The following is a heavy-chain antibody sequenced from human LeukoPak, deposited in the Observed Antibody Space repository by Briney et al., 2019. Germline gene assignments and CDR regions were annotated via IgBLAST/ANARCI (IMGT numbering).Heavy chain of an antibody. CDR1: GFTFSSYS. CDR3: ARVVTMVRGVPDY. V-gene: IGHV3-21*01. J-gene: IGHJ4*02. D-gene: IGHD3-10*01. CDR2: ISSSSYI. Sequence: GGSLRLSCAASGFTFSSYSMNWVRQAPGKGLEWVSSISSSSYIYYADSVKGRFTISRDNAKNSLYLQMNSLRAEDTAVYYCARVVTMVRGVPDYWGQGTLVTVSS.